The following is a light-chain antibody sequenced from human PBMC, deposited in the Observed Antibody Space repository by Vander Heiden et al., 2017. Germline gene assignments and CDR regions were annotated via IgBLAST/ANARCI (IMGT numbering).Light chain of an antibody. CDR3: QQSYSTPWT. CDR2: AAS. J-gene: IGKJ1*01. V-gene: IGKV1-39*01. Sequence: DLQIPQSPSSLSASVGDRVTITCRASQSISSYLNWYQQKPGKAPKLLIYAASSLQSGVPSRFSGSGSGTDFTLTISSLQPEDFATYYCQQSYSTPWTFGQGTKVEIK. CDR1: QSISSY.